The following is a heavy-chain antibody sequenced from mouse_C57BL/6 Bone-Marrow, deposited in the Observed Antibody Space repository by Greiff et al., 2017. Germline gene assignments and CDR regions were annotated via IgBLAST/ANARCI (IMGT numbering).Heavy chain of an antibody. V-gene: IGHV14-4*01. CDR2: IDPENGDT. Sequence: EVQLQQSGAELVRPGASVKLSCTASGFNIKDDYMHWVKQRPEQGLEWIGWIDPENGDTEYASKFQGKATITADTSSNTAYLQLSSLTSEDTAVYYCTTRITTGVAPFDYWGQGTTLTVSS. CDR1: GFNIKDDY. J-gene: IGHJ2*01. CDR3: TTRITTGVAPFDY. D-gene: IGHD1-1*01.